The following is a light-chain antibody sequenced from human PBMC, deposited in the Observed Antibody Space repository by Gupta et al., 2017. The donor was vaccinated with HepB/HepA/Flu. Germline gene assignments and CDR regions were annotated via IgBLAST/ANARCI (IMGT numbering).Light chain of an antibody. Sequence: QLVLTQSPSASASLGASVKLTCTLSSGHSSYAIAWHQQQPEKGPRYLMKVNSDGSHSKGDGIPDRFSGSSSGAERYLTIASRQSEDEADYYWQTGGTGGVFGGGTKLTVL. V-gene: IGLV4-69*01. CDR3: QTGGTGGV. CDR2: VNSDGSH. J-gene: IGLJ2*01. CDR1: SGHSSYA.